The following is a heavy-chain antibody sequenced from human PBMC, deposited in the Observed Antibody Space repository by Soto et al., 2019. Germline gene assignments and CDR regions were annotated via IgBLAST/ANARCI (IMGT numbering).Heavy chain of an antibody. CDR3: ARGGVYGGGHYYTGMDV. D-gene: IGHD3-3*01. CDR2: INTYDHGP. CDR1: GFTLSSYA. Sequence: GGSLRLSCAASGFTLSSYALTWVRQSPGKGLEWVAAINTYDHGPYYIDSVGGRFTISRDNSNNMVYLQMNDLGADDSAVYYCARGGVYGGGHYYTGMDVWGQGTTVTVSS. J-gene: IGHJ6*02. V-gene: IGHV3-23*01.